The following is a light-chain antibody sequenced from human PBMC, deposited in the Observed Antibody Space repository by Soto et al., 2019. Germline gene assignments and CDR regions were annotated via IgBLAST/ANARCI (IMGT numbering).Light chain of an antibody. CDR1: QNILNSPDKRNY. CDR2: WAS. V-gene: IGKV4-1*01. J-gene: IGKJ4*01. CDR3: QQYYSAPQTT. Sequence: DIVMTQSPDSLVVSLGERATINCRSSQNILNSPDKRNYLAWYQQKSGQPPKLLIYWASTRESGVPVRFSGRESGTDFTLTISSLQAEDVAVYYCQQYYSAPQTTFGGGTKVEIK.